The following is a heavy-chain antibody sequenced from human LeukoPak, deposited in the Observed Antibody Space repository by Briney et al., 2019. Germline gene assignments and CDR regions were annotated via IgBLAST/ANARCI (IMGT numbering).Heavy chain of an antibody. V-gene: IGHV3-23*01. J-gene: IGHJ4*02. CDR3: AKDLESYSYGEAFDY. CDR1: GFTFSSYA. CDR2: ISGSGDST. Sequence: GGSLRLSCAASGFTFSSYAMSWVRQAPGKGLEWVSAISGSGDSTYYGDSVKGRFTISRDNSKNTLYLQMNSLRAEDTAVYYCAKDLESYSYGEAFDYWGQGTLVTVS. D-gene: IGHD5-18*01.